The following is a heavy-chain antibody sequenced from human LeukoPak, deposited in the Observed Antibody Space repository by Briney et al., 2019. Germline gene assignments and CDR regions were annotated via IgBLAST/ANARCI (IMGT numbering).Heavy chain of an antibody. J-gene: IGHJ4*02. CDR1: GFPFSSYW. CDR3: ARESYYSDSSGSFDY. CDR2: IKQDGSEK. Sequence: SGGSLRLSCAASGFPFSSYWMSWVRQAPGKGLEWVANIKQDGSEKYYVDSVKGRFTISRDNAKNSLYLQINSLRAEDTAVYYCARESYYSDSSGSFDYWGQGTLVTVSS. D-gene: IGHD3-22*01. V-gene: IGHV3-7*01.